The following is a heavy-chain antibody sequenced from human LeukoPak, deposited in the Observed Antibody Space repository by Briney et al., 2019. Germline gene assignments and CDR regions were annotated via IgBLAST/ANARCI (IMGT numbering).Heavy chain of an antibody. Sequence: PGGSLRLSRAASGFTFSRYWMSWVRQAPGKGLEWVANIKQDGSEKYYVDSVKGRFTISRDNAKNSLYLQMNSLRAEDTAVYYCARFPDYYDSSGQLDYWGQGTLVTVSS. V-gene: IGHV3-7*01. CDR3: ARFPDYYDSSGQLDY. CDR2: IKQDGSEK. D-gene: IGHD3-22*01. CDR1: GFTFSRYW. J-gene: IGHJ4*02.